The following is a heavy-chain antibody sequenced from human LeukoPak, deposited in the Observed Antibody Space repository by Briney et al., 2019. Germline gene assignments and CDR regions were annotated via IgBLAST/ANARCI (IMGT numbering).Heavy chain of an antibody. Sequence: GGSLRLSCAASKFTFVNYAMSWVRQAPGKGLEWVSTISGSGDATYYADSVKGRFTISRDNSKSTLYLQMNSLRAEDTAIYYCARSGQHLFDFWGQGTLVTVSS. CDR1: KFTFVNYA. V-gene: IGHV3-23*01. CDR3: ARSGQHLFDF. CDR2: ISGSGDAT. D-gene: IGHD6-13*01. J-gene: IGHJ4*02.